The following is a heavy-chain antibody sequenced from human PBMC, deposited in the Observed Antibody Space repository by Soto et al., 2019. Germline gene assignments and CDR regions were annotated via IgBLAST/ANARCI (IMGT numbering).Heavy chain of an antibody. Sequence: EVQLLGSGGGFVQPGGSLRLSCAASGFTFSHDAMSWVRQAPGKGLEWVSCISGSGGATFYADSVRGRFTISRDNSKNTLYLRLNSLRAEDTAVYYCAKDTNVLADYYFDSWGQGTLVTVSS. V-gene: IGHV3-23*01. CDR3: AKDTNVLADYYFDS. CDR1: GFTFSHDA. D-gene: IGHD2-8*01. J-gene: IGHJ4*02. CDR2: ISGSGGAT.